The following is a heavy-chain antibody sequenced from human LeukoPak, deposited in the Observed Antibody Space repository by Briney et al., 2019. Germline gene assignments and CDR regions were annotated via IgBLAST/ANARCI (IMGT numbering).Heavy chain of an antibody. V-gene: IGHV1-24*01. Sequence: ASVNVSCKVSGYTLTELSMHWVRPAPGKGREWMGGFDPEDGETIYAQKFQGRVTMTEDTSTDTAYMELSSLRSEDTAVYYCATGPGELLSNYLVYWGKGTLVTVS. CDR3: ATGPGELLSNYLVY. J-gene: IGHJ4*02. CDR1: GYTLTELS. CDR2: FDPEDGET. D-gene: IGHD3-10*01.